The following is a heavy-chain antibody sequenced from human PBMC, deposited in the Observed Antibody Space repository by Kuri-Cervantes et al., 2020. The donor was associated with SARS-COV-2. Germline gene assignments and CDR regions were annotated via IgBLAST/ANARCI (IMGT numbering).Heavy chain of an antibody. CDR2: INPNSGGT. CDR1: GGTFSSYA. Sequence: ASVKVSCKASGGTFSSYAISWVRQAPGQGLEWMGWINPNSGGTNYAKKFQGRVTMTRDTSISTAYMELSRLRSDDTAVYYCASGQWELLYMDVWGKGTTVTVSS. D-gene: IGHD1-26*01. J-gene: IGHJ6*03. CDR3: ASGQWELLYMDV. V-gene: IGHV1-2*02.